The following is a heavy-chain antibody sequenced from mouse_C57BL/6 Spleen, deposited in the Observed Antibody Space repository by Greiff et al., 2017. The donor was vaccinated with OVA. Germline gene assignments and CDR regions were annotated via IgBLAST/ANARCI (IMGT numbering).Heavy chain of an antibody. J-gene: IGHJ4*01. CDR1: GFTFSDYG. CDR2: ISSGSSTI. D-gene: IGHD1-1*01. CDR3: ARAGLLRWDMDD. Sequence: EVMLVESGGGLVKPGGSLKLSCAASGFTFSDYGMHWVRQAPEKGLEWVAYISSGSSTIYYADTVKGRFTLSRDNANNTLFLPMTSLRSEDMSMYDCARAGLLRWDMDDWGQGTSVTAAS. V-gene: IGHV5-17*01.